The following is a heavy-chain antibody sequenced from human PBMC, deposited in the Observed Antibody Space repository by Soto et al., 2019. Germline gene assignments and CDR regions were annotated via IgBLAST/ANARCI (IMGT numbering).Heavy chain of an antibody. V-gene: IGHV3-23*02. CDR2: IFGGSGGS. Sequence: PGGSLRLSCAASGFTFSTYTMSWVRQIPGKGLEWVSAIFGGSGGSTYVDSVKGRFTISRDESKNTLYLQMNSLKTEDTAVYYCTTGRPDYYYYYGMDVWGQGTTVTVSS. CDR3: TTGRPDYYYYYGMDV. CDR1: GFTFSTYT. J-gene: IGHJ6*02.